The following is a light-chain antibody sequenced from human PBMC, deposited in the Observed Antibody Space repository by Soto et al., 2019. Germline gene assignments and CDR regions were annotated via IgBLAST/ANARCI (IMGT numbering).Light chain of an antibody. V-gene: IGLV1-40*01. CDR3: QSFDTSLGAGL. CDR1: NSNIGAGFG. Sequence: QSVLTQPPSVSGAPGQRVTISCSGSNSNIGAGFGVHWYQQLPGAAPKLLIFGNNNRPSGVPDRFSGSKSGTSGSLVITGLQADDAADYYCQSFDTSLGAGLFGGGTKLTVL. CDR2: GNN. J-gene: IGLJ3*02.